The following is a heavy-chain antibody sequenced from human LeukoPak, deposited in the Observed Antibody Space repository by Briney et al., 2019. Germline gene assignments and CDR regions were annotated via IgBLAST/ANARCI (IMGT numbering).Heavy chain of an antibody. CDR1: GFTFSTYG. CDR3: AKGSYYDSSGSFYFDY. J-gene: IGHJ4*02. V-gene: IGHV3-23*01. Sequence: GGSLRLSCAASGFTFSTYGMSWVRQAPGKGLEWVSGISGSGDNTYYADSVKGRFTISRDNSKNTLYVQVNSLGTEDTAAYYCAKGSYYDSSGSFYFDYWGQGTLVTVSS. D-gene: IGHD3-22*01. CDR2: ISGSGDNT.